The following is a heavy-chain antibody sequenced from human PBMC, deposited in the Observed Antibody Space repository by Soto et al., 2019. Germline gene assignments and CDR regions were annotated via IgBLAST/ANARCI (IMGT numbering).Heavy chain of an antibody. V-gene: IGHV3-30-3*01. CDR3: ARDRYYYDSSGYYYY. CDR2: ISYDGSNK. D-gene: IGHD3-22*01. Sequence: GGSLRLSCAASGFTFSRYAMHWCRQAPGKGLEWVAVISYDGSNKYYADSVKGRFTISRDNSKNTLYLQMNSLRAEDTAVYYCARDRYYYDSSGYYYYWGQGTLVTVSS. CDR1: GFTFSRYA. J-gene: IGHJ4*02.